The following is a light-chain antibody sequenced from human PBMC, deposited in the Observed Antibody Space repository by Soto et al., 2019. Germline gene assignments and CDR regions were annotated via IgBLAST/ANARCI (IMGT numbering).Light chain of an antibody. CDR2: GVT. CDR1: SSDVGAYNY. J-gene: IGLJ1*01. CDR3: SSYTSTRTRLD. Sequence: QSVLTQHASVAGSPVQAITISCTGTSSDVGAYNYVSWYQPLPCTACRLMVYGVTMRPSGVSSRFAGSKSGHTDSLTISGLQADDEADYYCSSYTSTRTRLDLGTRSKVTGL. V-gene: IGLV2-14*03.